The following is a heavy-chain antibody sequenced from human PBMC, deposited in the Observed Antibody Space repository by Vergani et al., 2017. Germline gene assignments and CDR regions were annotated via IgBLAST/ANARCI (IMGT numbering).Heavy chain of an antibody. CDR2: INAGNGNT. J-gene: IGHJ4*02. CDR1: GYTFTSYA. CDR3: ARDNDYGSGSYWCDY. Sequence: QVQLVQSGAEVKKPGASVKVSCKASGYTFTSYAMHWVRQAPGQRLEWMGWINAGNGNTKYSQKFQGRVTITRDTSASTAYMELSSLRSEDTAVYYCARDNDYGSGSYWCDYWGQGTLVTVSS. V-gene: IGHV1-3*01. D-gene: IGHD3-10*01.